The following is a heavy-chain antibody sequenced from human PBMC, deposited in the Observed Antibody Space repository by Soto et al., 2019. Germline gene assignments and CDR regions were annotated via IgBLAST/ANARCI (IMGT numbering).Heavy chain of an antibody. CDR1: GGTFSSYA. CDR2: IIPIFGTA. Sequence: QVQLVQSGAEVKKPGSSVKVSCKASGGTFSSYAISWVRQAPGQGLEWMGGIIPIFGTANYAQKSQGRVTITADESTSTAYMELSSLRSEDTAVYYCAVITISNHLHRMDVWGQGTTVTVSS. D-gene: IGHD3-3*01. J-gene: IGHJ6*02. CDR3: AVITISNHLHRMDV. V-gene: IGHV1-69*12.